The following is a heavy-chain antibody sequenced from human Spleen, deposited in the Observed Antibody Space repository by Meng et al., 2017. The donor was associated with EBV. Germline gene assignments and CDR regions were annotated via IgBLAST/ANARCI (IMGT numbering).Heavy chain of an antibody. CDR1: GVSCSKFT. D-gene: IGHD4-23*01. J-gene: IGHJ2*01. V-gene: IGHV7-4-1*02. CDR3: VRENDYGGNFWYFDL. Sequence: SGPGVTKLGPPVECSGNAPGVSCSKFTSNCGRQATGQGLEWLGRLNTNTGNPTYAQAFTGRFVLSLDISVNTAYLEISSLEAEDTAVYYCVRENDYGGNFWYFDLWGRGTLVTVSS. CDR2: LNTNTGNP.